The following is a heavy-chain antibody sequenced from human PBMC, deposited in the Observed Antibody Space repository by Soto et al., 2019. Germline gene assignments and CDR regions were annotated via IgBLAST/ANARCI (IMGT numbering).Heavy chain of an antibody. CDR3: TISLGPTTGGFDY. J-gene: IGHJ4*02. CDR1: GFTFSGSA. Sequence: SLRLSCAASGFTFSGSAIHWVRQASGKGLEWVGRIRSKPNNYATAYAASVKGRFTISRDDSKNTAYLQVNSLKTEDTAVYCCTISLGPTTGGFDYWGQGTLVTVSS. V-gene: IGHV3-73*01. CDR2: IRSKPNNYAT. D-gene: IGHD1-26*01.